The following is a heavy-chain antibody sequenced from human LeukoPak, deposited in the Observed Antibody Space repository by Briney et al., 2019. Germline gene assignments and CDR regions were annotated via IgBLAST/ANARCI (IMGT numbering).Heavy chain of an antibody. CDR3: ARETGIAALGY. Sequence: GGSLRLSCAASGFTFSSYWMHWVRQAPGKGLVWVSRINTDGSSTSYADSVKGRFTISRDNAKNTLYLQMNSLRAEDTAVYYCARETGIAALGYWGQGTLVTVSS. CDR2: INTDGSST. D-gene: IGHD6-13*01. J-gene: IGHJ4*02. V-gene: IGHV3-74*01. CDR1: GFTFSSYW.